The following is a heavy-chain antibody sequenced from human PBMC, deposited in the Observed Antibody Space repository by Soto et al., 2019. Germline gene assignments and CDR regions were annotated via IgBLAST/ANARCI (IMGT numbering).Heavy chain of an antibody. Sequence: GGSLRLSCAASGFTFSSYGMHWVRQAPGKGLEWVAVIWYDGSNKYYADSVKGRFTISRDNSKNTLYLQMNSLRAEDTAVYYCEREIAAAGTGDAFDIWGQGTMVTVSS. CDR2: IWYDGSNK. CDR1: GFTFSSYG. J-gene: IGHJ3*02. CDR3: EREIAAAGTGDAFDI. V-gene: IGHV3-33*01. D-gene: IGHD6-13*01.